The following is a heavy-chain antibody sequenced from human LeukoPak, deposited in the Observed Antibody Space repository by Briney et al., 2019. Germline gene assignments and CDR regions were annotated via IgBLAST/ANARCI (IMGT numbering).Heavy chain of an antibody. CDR1: GGSISSYF. CDR3: ARDGADVYGRAFDY. V-gene: IGHV4-4*07. J-gene: IGHJ4*02. CDR2: IHASGTT. Sequence: SETLSLTCNVSGGSISSYFWTWIRQPAGKGLEWIGRIHASGTTNYNSSLKSRVSMSVDTSKNQFSLKLTSVTAADTAVYFCARDGADVYGRAFDYWGQGTLVSVCS. D-gene: IGHD3-10*01.